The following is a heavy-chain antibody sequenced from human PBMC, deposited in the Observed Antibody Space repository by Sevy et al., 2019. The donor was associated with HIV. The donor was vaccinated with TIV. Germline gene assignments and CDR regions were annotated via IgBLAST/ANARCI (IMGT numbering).Heavy chain of an antibody. CDR3: AALGDSSGYFHY. CDR2: IYYSGST. Sequence: SETLSLTCTVSGGSISSDYWSWILQPPGKGLEWIGYIYYSGSTNYNPSLKSRVTISVDTSKNQFSLKLSSVTAADTAVYYCAALGDSSGYFHYWGQGTLVTVSS. D-gene: IGHD3-22*01. CDR1: GGSISSDY. J-gene: IGHJ4*02. V-gene: IGHV4-59*13.